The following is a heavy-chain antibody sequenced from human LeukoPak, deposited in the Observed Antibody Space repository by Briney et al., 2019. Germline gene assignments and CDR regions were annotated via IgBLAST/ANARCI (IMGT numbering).Heavy chain of an antibody. Sequence: GGSLRLSCAAPGFTFSSYEMHWVRQAPGKGLEWVSSVSSSDTTIYYADSVKGRFAISRDNAKNSLYLQMNSLRAEDTAVYYCASGGSEDYWGQGTLVTVSS. D-gene: IGHD2-15*01. CDR1: GFTFSSYE. J-gene: IGHJ4*02. V-gene: IGHV3-48*03. CDR2: VSSSDTTI. CDR3: ASGGSEDY.